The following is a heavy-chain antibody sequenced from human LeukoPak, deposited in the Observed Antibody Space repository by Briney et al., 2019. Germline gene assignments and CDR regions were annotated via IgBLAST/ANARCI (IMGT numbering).Heavy chain of an antibody. J-gene: IGHJ4*02. Sequence: ASVKVSFKASGYTFTGYYMHWVRQAPGQGLEWMGWINPNSGGTNYAQKFLGRVTMTRDTSISTAYMELSRLRSDDTAVYYCARDPSGYDGLYYFDYWGQGTLVTVSS. D-gene: IGHD5-12*01. CDR3: ARDPSGYDGLYYFDY. CDR1: GYTFTGYY. V-gene: IGHV1-2*02. CDR2: INPNSGGT.